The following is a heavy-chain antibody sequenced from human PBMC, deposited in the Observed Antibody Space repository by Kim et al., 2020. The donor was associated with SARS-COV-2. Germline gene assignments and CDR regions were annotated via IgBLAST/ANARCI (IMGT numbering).Heavy chain of an antibody. CDR3: ARLYALPRCSPAYYFD. CDR2: VSYSGRT. J-gene: IGHJ4*01. V-gene: IGHV4-39*01. CDR1: SASISSNGYF. D-gene: IGHD3-16*01. Sequence: SETLSLTCTVSSASISSNGYFWAWVRQPPGKGLEWIGSVSYSGRTYYNPSLERRVTTSFDTTKTQFSLQLTSVTAADPAVYHSARLYALPRCSPAYYFD.